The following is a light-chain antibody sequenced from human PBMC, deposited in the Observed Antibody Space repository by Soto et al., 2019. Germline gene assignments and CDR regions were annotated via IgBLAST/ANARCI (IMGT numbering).Light chain of an antibody. CDR2: AAS. CDR1: QSINTNY. Sequence: EVVLTQSPGTLSLSPGERATLSCRASQSINTNYLAWYQQKPGQSNKLLIYAASSRLTGIPDWFSGGGSGTDFTLTISRVEPEDFELYYCNQYGRTFGQGTRLDIK. CDR3: NQYGRT. V-gene: IGKV3-20*01. J-gene: IGKJ5*01.